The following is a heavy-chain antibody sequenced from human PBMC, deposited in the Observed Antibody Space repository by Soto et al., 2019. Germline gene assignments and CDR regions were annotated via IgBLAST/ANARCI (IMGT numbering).Heavy chain of an antibody. D-gene: IGHD2-8*01. Sequence: KSLVASVKVSCKASGGTFSSYAISWVRQAPGQGLEWMGGIIPIFGTANYAQKFQGRVTITADESTSTAYMELSSLRSEDLAVYYCACFHCTNGVCHIFDRMDDAFDIWGQGTMVTVSS. V-gene: IGHV1-69*13. CDR2: IIPIFGTA. CDR3: ACFHCTNGVCHIFDRMDDAFDI. CDR1: GGTFSSYA. J-gene: IGHJ3*02.